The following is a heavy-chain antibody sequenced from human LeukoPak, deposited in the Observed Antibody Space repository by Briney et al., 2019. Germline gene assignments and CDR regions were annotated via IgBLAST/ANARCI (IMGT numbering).Heavy chain of an antibody. D-gene: IGHD2/OR15-2a*01. CDR2: IKQDGTDH. Sequence: GGSLRLSCVPTTFIFSSYWMSWVRRIPGKGLEWVANIKQDGTDHYYADSVKGRFTTSRDNAGNSVYLHMTRLRAEDTGIYFCAGCLNCFQYFNYYYMDVWGKGTTVTVS. J-gene: IGHJ6*03. V-gene: IGHV3-7*01. CDR3: AGCLNCFQYFNYYYMDV. CDR1: TFIFSSYW.